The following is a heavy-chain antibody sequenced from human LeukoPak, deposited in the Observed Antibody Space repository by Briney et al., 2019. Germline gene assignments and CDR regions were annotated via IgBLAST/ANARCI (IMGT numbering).Heavy chain of an antibody. D-gene: IGHD3-22*01. CDR2: ISGSGGST. J-gene: IGHJ4*02. V-gene: IGHV3-23*01. Sequence: GGSLRLSCAASGFTFSSYAMSWVRRAPGKGLEWVSAISGSGGSTYYADSVKGRFTISRDNSKNTLYLQMNSLRAEDTAVYYCAKDSYYDSSGHTVFDYWGQGTLVTVSS. CDR3: AKDSYYDSSGHTVFDY. CDR1: GFTFSSYA.